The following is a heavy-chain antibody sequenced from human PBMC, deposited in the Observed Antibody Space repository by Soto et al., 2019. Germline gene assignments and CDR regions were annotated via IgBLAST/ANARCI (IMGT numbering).Heavy chain of an antibody. J-gene: IGHJ4*02. V-gene: IGHV1-69*06. CDR2: IIPLFDSA. D-gene: IGHD3-9*01. CDR3: AASTFQSGVTGYFHLGF. CDR1: GDTFSNYA. Sequence: QVHLVRSGTGVKKPGSSVKVSCKTSGDTFSNYAISWVRQAPGQGLEWMGGIIPLFDSASYAQRSHDRVTITADKFTSTAYMELRSLTSEDTAIYYCAASTFQSGVTGYFHLGFWGQGTLVTVSS.